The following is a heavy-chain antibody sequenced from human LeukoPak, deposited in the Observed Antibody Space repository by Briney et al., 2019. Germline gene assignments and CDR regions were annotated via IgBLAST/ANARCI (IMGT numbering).Heavy chain of an antibody. D-gene: IGHD2-15*01. V-gene: IGHV3-74*01. Sequence: GGSLRLSCAASGFSLSNHWMNWVRQTPGKGLVWISRVNNDGSSASYADPVKGRFTNSRDNAKNTLYLQMNSLRAEDTAVYYCAKSNDFMGVGYFEYWGQGILVTVSS. CDR2: VNNDGSSA. CDR3: AKSNDFMGVGYFEY. J-gene: IGHJ4*02. CDR1: GFSLSNHW.